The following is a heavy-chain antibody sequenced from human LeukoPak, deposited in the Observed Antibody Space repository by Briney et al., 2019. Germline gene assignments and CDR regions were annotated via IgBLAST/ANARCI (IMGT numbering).Heavy chain of an antibody. V-gene: IGHV1-18*01. CDR2: ISPYNGNT. D-gene: IGHD3-3*01. CDR1: GYTFTTYG. Sequence: ASVTVSCTASGYTFTTYGINWVRQAPGQGLEWMGWISPYNGNTNYAQKLQGRVTMTTDTSTSTVYMELRSLRSDDTAVYYCARDRGDFWSAYFHYWGQGTLVTVSS. J-gene: IGHJ4*02. CDR3: ARDRGDFWSAYFHY.